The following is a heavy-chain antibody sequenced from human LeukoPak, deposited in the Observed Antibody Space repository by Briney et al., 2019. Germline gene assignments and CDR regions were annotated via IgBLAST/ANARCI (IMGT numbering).Heavy chain of an antibody. CDR1: GYTFTSYG. CDR2: ISAYNGKT. J-gene: IGHJ5*02. V-gene: IGHV1-18*01. CDR3: ARVVGVRGTCGRNWFDP. Sequence: ASVKVSCKASGYTFTSYGISWVRQAPGQGLEWMGRISAYNGKTNYAQKLQGRVTMTTDTSTSTAYMELRSLRSDDTAVYYCARVVGVRGTCGRNWFDPWGEGTLVTVSS. D-gene: IGHD3-10*01.